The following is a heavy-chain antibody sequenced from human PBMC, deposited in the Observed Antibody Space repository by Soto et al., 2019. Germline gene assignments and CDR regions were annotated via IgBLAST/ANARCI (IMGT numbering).Heavy chain of an antibody. Sequence: HLQLQESGPGLVKPSATLSLTCTVSGGSISSSSYYWGWIRQPPGKGLEWIGSIYYSGSTYYNPSIKSRATISVDTSKNTFSLKLSSATAADTAVYYCATQEVGGSYVYTFDPWGQGTLVTVSS. D-gene: IGHD1-26*01. CDR2: IYYSGST. J-gene: IGHJ5*02. CDR3: ATQEVGGSYVYTFDP. CDR1: GGSISSSSYY. V-gene: IGHV4-39*02.